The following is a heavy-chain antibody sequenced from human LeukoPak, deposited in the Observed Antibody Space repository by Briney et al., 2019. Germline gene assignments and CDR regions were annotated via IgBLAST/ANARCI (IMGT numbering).Heavy chain of an antibody. V-gene: IGHV3-11*01. CDR3: ARGAYRSSDYYGVDV. J-gene: IGHJ6*02. CDR2: ISSSGTTI. D-gene: IGHD6-6*01. CDR1: GFTFSDYH. Sequence: GGSLRLSCAASGFTFSDYHMSWIRQAPGKGLEWVSYISSSGTTIYSADSVKGRFTISRDNAKSSLYLQMSSLRAEDTAVYYCARGAYRSSDYYGVDVWGQGTTVTVSS.